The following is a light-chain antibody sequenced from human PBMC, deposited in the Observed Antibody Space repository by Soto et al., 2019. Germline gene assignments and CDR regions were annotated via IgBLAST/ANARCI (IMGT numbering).Light chain of an antibody. CDR3: PQYYSYTQT. CDR1: QGISSY. CDR2: AAS. V-gene: IGKV1-8*01. J-gene: IGKJ1*01. Sequence: AIRMTQSPSSFSASTGDRVTITCRASQGISSYLAWYQQKPGKAPKLLIYAASTLQGGIPSRFSGSGSGIDFTLTTSCLQTEEFATDDGPQYYSYTQTFGRGNKVEIE.